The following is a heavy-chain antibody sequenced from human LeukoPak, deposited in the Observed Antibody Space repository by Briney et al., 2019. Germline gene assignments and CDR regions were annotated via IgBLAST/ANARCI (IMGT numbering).Heavy chain of an antibody. J-gene: IGHJ4*02. CDR2: INSDGSST. D-gene: IGHD3-9*01. Sequence: GGSLRLSCAASGFTSSSYWMHWVRQAPGKGLVWVSRINSDGSSTSYADSVKGRFTISRDNAKNTLYLQMNSLRAEDTAVYYCARVYYDILAGYYRGDYYFDYWGQGTLVTVSS. CDR3: ARVYYDILAGYYRGDYYFDY. V-gene: IGHV3-74*01. CDR1: GFTSSSYW.